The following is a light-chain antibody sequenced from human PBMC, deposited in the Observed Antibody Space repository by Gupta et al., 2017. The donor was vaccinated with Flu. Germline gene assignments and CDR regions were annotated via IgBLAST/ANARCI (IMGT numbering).Light chain of an antibody. J-gene: IGKJ4*01. V-gene: IGKV1-8*01. Sequence: AIRMTQSPSSFSASTGDRVTITCRASQGISSYLAWYQQKPGKAPKLLIYAASTLQSGVPSRFSGSGSGTDFTLTISCLQSEDFATYYCQQYDSYPLGFGGGTKVEIK. CDR2: AAS. CDR3: QQYDSYPLG. CDR1: QGISSY.